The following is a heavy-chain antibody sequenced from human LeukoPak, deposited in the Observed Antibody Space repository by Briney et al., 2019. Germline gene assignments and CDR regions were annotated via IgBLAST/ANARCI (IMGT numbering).Heavy chain of an antibody. J-gene: IGHJ2*01. CDR2: ISGSGGST. CDR1: GFTFSSYA. Sequence: GGSLRLSCAASGFTFSSYAMSWVRQAPGKGLEWVSAISGSGGSTYYADSVKGRFTISRDNAKNSLYLQMSSLRAEDTAVYYCAGSETIGYIPREWDYWYFDVWGRGTLVTVSS. D-gene: IGHD5-18*01. V-gene: IGHV3-23*01. CDR3: AGSETIGYIPREWDYWYFDV.